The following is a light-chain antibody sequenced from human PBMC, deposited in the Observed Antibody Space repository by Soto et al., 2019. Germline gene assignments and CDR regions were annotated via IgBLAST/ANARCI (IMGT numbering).Light chain of an antibody. J-gene: IGKJ4*01. CDR1: QSVRSGY. CDR2: AAS. CDR3: QQYNHWPLT. V-gene: IGKV3-15*01. Sequence: EIVLTQSPGTLSLSPGERATLSCSARQSVRSGYLAWYQQKPGQAPRLLIYAASTRATGVPGRFSGSGSGTEFTLTISSLQSEDFAVYYCQQYNHWPLTFGGGTKVDIK.